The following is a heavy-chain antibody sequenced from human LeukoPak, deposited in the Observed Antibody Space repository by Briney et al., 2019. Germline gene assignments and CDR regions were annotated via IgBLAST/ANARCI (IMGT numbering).Heavy chain of an antibody. J-gene: IGHJ3*02. CDR1: GYTFTGYY. CDR2: INPNSGGT. Sequence: ASVKVSCKASGYTFTGYYMHWVRQAPGQGLEWMGWINPNSGGTNYAQKFQGRVTITRDTSASTAYMELSSLRSEDMAVYYCASRGEWDDAFDIWGQGTMVTVSS. CDR3: ASRGEWDDAFDI. D-gene: IGHD1-26*01. V-gene: IGHV1-2*02.